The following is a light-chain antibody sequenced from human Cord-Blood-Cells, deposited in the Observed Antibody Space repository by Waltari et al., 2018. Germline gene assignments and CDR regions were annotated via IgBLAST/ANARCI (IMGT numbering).Light chain of an antibody. V-gene: IGKV3-20*01. CDR1: QCVSSNY. CDR3: QQYGSSPYS. Sequence: EIVLTHSPHPLSLSLGQRATLSCRTSQCVSSNYLAWYQQKPGQAPRLLIYGVSSRATGIPDRFSGRGSGTDFTLTISRLEPEDFGVYYCQQYGSSPYSFGQGTKLEIK. CDR2: GVS. J-gene: IGKJ2*03.